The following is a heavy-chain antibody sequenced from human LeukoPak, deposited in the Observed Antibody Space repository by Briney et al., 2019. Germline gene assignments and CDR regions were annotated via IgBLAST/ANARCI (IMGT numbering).Heavy chain of an antibody. Sequence: GGSLRLSCAASGFTFSSYGMHWVRQAPGKGLEWVAVISYDGSNKYYADSVKGRFTISRDNSKNTLYLQMNSLRAEDTAVYYCANDYYDSSGYILYYYYYGMDVWGQGTTVTVSS. CDR3: ANDYYDSSGYILYYYYYGMDV. J-gene: IGHJ6*02. CDR1: GFTFSSYG. D-gene: IGHD3-22*01. V-gene: IGHV3-30*18. CDR2: ISYDGSNK.